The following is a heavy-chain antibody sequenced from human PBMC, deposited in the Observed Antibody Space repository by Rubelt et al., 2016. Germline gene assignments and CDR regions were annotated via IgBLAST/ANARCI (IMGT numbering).Heavy chain of an antibody. V-gene: IGHV4-34*01. CDR1: GGSFSGYY. Sequence: QVQLQQWGAGLLKPSETLSLPCAVYGGSFSGYYWSWIRQPPGKGLEWIGEINHSGSTYYNPSLKSGVTISVDTSKDQFSRELSSVTAADTAVYYCARHGSGTGGWVDPWGQGTLVTVSS. J-gene: IGHJ5*02. D-gene: IGHD3/OR15-3a*01. CDR3: ARHGSGTGGWVDP. CDR2: INHSGST.